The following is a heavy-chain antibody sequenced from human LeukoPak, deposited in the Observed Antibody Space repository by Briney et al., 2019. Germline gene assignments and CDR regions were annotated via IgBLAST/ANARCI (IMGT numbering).Heavy chain of an antibody. D-gene: IGHD3-10*01. Sequence: PSETLSLTCTVSGGSISSRSYYWGWIRQPPGKGLEWIGSIYYSGRTYSNPSLKSRVTISVDTSKNLFSLQLNSVTPEDTAVYYCARGRYTMVRGVIGRDTDYYYYSYMDVWGKGTTVTVSS. CDR2: IYYSGRT. CDR3: ARGRYTMVRGVIGRDTDYYYYSYMDV. J-gene: IGHJ6*03. CDR1: GGSISSRSYY. V-gene: IGHV4-39*07.